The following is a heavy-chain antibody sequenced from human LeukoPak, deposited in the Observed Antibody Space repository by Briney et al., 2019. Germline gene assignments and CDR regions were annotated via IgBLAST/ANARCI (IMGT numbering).Heavy chain of an antibody. Sequence: ASVKVSCKASGGTFSSYAISWVRQAPGQGLEWMGGIIPIFGTANYAQKFRGRVTITTDESTSTAYMELSSLRSEDTAVYYCARALIAVAGRPYYFDYWGQGTLVTVSS. CDR2: IIPIFGTA. V-gene: IGHV1-69*05. D-gene: IGHD6-19*01. J-gene: IGHJ4*02. CDR1: GGTFSSYA. CDR3: ARALIAVAGRPYYFDY.